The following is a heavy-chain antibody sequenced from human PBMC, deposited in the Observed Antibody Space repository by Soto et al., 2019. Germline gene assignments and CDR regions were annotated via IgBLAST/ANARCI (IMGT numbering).Heavy chain of an antibody. V-gene: IGHV1-8*01. Sequence: QVQLVQSGAEVKKPGASVKVSCKASGYTFTSYDINWVRQATGQGLEWMGWMNPNSGNTGSAQKFQGRVTMTRDTSISAGYMELGSLRSADTAVYSCARGVGGYNSFDYWGQGTLVTVSS. CDR2: MNPNSGNT. CDR3: ARGVGGYNSFDY. J-gene: IGHJ4*02. CDR1: GYTFTSYD. D-gene: IGHD5-12*01.